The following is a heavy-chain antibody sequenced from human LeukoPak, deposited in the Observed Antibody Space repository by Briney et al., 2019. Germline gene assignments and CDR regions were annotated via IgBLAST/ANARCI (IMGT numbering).Heavy chain of an antibody. J-gene: IGHJ6*03. CDR2: MNPNSGNT. D-gene: IGHD3-3*02. V-gene: IGHV1-8*03. Sequence: ASVKVSCKASGYTFTSYDINWVRQATGQGLEWMGWMNPNSGNTGYAQKFQGRVTITRNTSISTAYMELSSLRSEDTAVYYCARPEEQQFWFDYYYYYMDVWGKGTTVTVSS. CDR3: ARPEEQQFWFDYYYYYMDV. CDR1: GYTFTSYD.